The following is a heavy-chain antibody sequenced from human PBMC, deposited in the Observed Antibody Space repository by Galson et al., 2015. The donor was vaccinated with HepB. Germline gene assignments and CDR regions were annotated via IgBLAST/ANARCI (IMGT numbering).Heavy chain of an antibody. D-gene: IGHD4-17*01. CDR1: GFTFSNYW. V-gene: IGHV3-7*01. Sequence: SLRLSCAASGFTFSNYWMSWVRQAPGKGLEWVANIKQGGSEKHYVDSVKGRFTISRDNVKNSLYLQMSTLRAEDTAVYYCARAIYGDWGSDAYDIWGQGTMVTVSS. CDR3: ARAIYGDWGSDAYDI. CDR2: IKQGGSEK. J-gene: IGHJ3*02.